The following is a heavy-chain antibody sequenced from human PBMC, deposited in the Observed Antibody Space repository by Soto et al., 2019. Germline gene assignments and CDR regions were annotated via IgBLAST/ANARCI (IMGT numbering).Heavy chain of an antibody. D-gene: IGHD3-3*01. J-gene: IGHJ5*02. CDR1: GYTFTSYN. Sequence: ASVKVSCKASGYTFTSYNINWVRQATCQGIAWMGWMNPNSGNTGYAQKFQSRVTMTRNTSISTDYMELSSLRSENTAVYYGALKVLGVVIIGFDPWGQGTLVTVSS. V-gene: IGHV1-8*01. CDR3: ALKVLGVVIIGFDP. CDR2: MNPNSGNT.